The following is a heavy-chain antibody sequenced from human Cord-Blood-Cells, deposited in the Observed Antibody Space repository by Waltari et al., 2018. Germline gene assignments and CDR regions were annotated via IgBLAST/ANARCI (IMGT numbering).Heavy chain of an antibody. CDR3: ARLDYDILTGYPSGAFDI. CDR2: IYYSGST. CDR1: GGSISSSSYY. D-gene: IGHD3-9*01. Sequence: QLQLQESGPGLVKPSETLSLTCTVSGGSISSSSYYWGWIRQPPGKGLEWIGSIYYSGSTYSSPARKSRVTISVDTSKNQFSLKLSSVTAADTAVYYCARLDYDILTGYPSGAFDIWGQGTMVTVSS. V-gene: IGHV4-39*01. J-gene: IGHJ3*02.